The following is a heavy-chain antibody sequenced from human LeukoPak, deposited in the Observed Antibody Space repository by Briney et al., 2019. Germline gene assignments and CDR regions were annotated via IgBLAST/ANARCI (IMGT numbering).Heavy chain of an antibody. D-gene: IGHD1-26*01. CDR2: IYYSGST. V-gene: IGHV4-59*01. CDR1: GVSIRSYY. Sequence: SETLSLTCIVSGVSIRSYYWSWIRQPPGKGLEWIGYIYYSGSTNYNPSLKSRVTISVDTSKNQFSLKLSSVTAADTAVYYCARAASGSYRYYYYYYYMDVWGKGTTVTISS. J-gene: IGHJ6*03. CDR3: ARAASGSYRYYYYYYYMDV.